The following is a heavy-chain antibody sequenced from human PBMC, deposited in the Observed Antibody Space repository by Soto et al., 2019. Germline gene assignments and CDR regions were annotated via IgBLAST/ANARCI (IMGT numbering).Heavy chain of an antibody. J-gene: IGHJ5*02. CDR1: GGSFSGYY. CDR3: ARVKIRGKIWYSSSPTAWFDP. CDR2: INHSGST. Sequence: PSETLSLTCAVYGGSFSGYYWSWIRQPPGKGLEWIGEINHSGSTNYNPSLKSRVTISVDTSKNQFSLKLSSVTAADTAVYYCARVKIRGKIWYSSSPTAWFDPWGQGTLVTVSS. V-gene: IGHV4-34*01. D-gene: IGHD6-13*01.